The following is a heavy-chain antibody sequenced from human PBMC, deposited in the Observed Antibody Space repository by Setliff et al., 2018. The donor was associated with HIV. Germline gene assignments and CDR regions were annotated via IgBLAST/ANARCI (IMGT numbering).Heavy chain of an antibody. Sequence: GASVKVSCKASGYTFTSYYMHWVRQAPGQGLEWMGIINPSGGCTSYAQKFQGRVTMTTDTSTSTAYMELRSLRSDDTAVYYCARGTTPLGWFDPWGQGTLVTVSS. J-gene: IGHJ5*02. D-gene: IGHD2-2*01. CDR2: INPSGGCT. CDR1: GYTFTSYY. CDR3: ARGTTPLGWFDP. V-gene: IGHV1-46*01.